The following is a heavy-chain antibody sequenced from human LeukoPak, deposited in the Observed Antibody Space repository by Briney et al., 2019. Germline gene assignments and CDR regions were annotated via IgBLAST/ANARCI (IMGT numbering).Heavy chain of an antibody. CDR3: ARAVGYGGSFRRGFDP. CDR1: GGSISSSSYY. D-gene: IGHD1-26*01. J-gene: IGHJ5*02. CDR2: IYYSGST. Sequence: SETLSLTCTVSGGSISSSSYYWGWIRQPPGKGLEWIGSIYYSGSTYYNPSLKSRVTISVDTSKNQFSLKLSSVTAADTAVYYCARAVGYGGSFRRGFDPWGQGALVTVSS. V-gene: IGHV4-39*07.